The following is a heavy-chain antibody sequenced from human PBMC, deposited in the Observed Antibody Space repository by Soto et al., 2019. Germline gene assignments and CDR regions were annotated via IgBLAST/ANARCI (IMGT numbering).Heavy chain of an antibody. CDR3: ARVVVQRPFYNWFDP. D-gene: IGHD2-21*01. J-gene: IGHJ5*02. CDR1: GGSIRSGDYY. CDR2: IYYSGST. V-gene: IGHV4-30-4*01. Sequence: QVQLQESGPGLVKPSQTLSLTCTVSGGSIRSGDYYWSWIRQTPGKGLEWIGHIYYSGSTYYNPSLKSRVTISVDTSKNQFSLRLNSVTAADTAVYYCARVVVQRPFYNWFDPWGRGTLVTVSS.